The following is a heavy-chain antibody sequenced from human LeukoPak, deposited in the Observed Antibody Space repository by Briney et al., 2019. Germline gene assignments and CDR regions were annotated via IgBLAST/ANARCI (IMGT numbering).Heavy chain of an antibody. CDR2: IIPIFGTA. J-gene: IGHJ3*02. CDR3: ARRGYSSGRYGAFDI. D-gene: IGHD6-19*01. V-gene: IGHV1-69*13. CDR1: GGTFSSYA. Sequence: SVKVSCKASGGTFSSYAISWVRQAPGQGLEWMGGIIPIFGTANYAQKFQGRVTITADESTSTAYMELSSLRSEDTAVYYCARRGYSSGRYGAFDIWGQGTMVTVSS.